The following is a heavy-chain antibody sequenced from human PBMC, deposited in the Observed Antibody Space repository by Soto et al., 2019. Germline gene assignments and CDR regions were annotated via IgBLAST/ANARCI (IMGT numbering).Heavy chain of an antibody. CDR1: GGSISSSSYY. V-gene: IGHV4-39*01. CDR3: VRELWGQSDP. J-gene: IGHJ5*02. CDR2: INNSGKT. Sequence: QLQLQESGPGLVKPSETLSLTCTVSGGSISSSSYYWAWIRQPPGQRLEWIGSINNSGKTYYKPSLKSRVTISVDTPKNQFSLRLTPVTAADTAVYYCVRELWGQSDPWGQGTLVTVSS. D-gene: IGHD2-21*01.